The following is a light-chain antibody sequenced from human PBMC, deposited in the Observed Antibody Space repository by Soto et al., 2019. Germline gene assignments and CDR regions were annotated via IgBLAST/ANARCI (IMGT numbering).Light chain of an antibody. V-gene: IGKV2-30*02. J-gene: IGKJ1*01. CDR1: QSLIHSDGSTY. Sequence: DVVMTQSPLSLPVTLGQPASISCRSSQSLIHSDGSTYLNWFQQRPGRSPRRLIYEVSDRDSGVRERFSGSGSGTDFTLKISRVEAEDVGVYYCMQGTHWPWTFGQGTEVEIK. CDR3: MQGTHWPWT. CDR2: EVS.